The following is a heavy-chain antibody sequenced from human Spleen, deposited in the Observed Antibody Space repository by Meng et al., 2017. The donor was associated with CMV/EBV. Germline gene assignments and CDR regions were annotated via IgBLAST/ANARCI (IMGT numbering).Heavy chain of an antibody. CDR1: GGSISRSRYY. CDR2: NCSTGGN. V-gene: IGHV4-39*02. J-gene: IGHJ4*02. CDR3: ARRESRVSDQFDY. Sequence: GGSISRSRYYGDWSRQHGGEGVECIGGNCSTGGNYDNPYRRSRITISVYTSMDHFSLELRSVTAADTAVYYCARRESRVSDQFDYWGQGTLVTVSS. D-gene: IGHD2-2*01.